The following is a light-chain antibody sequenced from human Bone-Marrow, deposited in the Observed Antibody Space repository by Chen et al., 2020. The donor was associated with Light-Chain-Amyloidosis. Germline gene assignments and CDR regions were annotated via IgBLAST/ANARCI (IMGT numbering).Light chain of an antibody. J-gene: IGKJ1*01. V-gene: IGKV3-11*01. CDR3: QQRSDWPRT. CDR1: QSVSSH. Sequence: EIVLTQSPATLSLSPGERATLSCRASQSVSSHLDWYQQKPGQAPRLLIYDASNRATGTPARFSGTRSGTDFTLTINSLEPEDFAVYYCQQRSDWPRTLGQGTKVEIK. CDR2: DAS.